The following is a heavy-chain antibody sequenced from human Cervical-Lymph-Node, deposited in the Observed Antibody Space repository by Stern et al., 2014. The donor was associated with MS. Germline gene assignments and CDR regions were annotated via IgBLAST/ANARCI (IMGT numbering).Heavy chain of an antibody. D-gene: IGHD1-26*01. V-gene: IGHV3-30*04. CDR1: GFTFSPYA. CDR2: ISYDGSNK. Sequence: VQLVESGGGVVQRGRSLRLSCAASGFTFSPYAIHWVRQAPGKGLEWVAVISYDGSNKFYADSVKVRFTISRDNSKNTLYLQMNSLRAEDTAVYYCARSRYSGSYYGIDYWGQGTLVTVSS. J-gene: IGHJ4*02. CDR3: ARSRYSGSYYGIDY.